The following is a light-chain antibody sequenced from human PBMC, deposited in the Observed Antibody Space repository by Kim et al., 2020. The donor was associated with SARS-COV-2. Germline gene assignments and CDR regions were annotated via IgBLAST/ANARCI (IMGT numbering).Light chain of an antibody. CDR2: YDS. V-gene: IGLV3-21*04. CDR1: NIGSKS. CDR3: QVWDSSSDHPV. J-gene: IGLJ3*02. Sequence: ARGRTARINWGGNNIGSKSVHWYQQKPGQAPVLVIYYDSDRPSGIPERFSGSNSGNTATLTISRVEAGDEADYYCQVWDSSSDHPVFGGGTQLTVL.